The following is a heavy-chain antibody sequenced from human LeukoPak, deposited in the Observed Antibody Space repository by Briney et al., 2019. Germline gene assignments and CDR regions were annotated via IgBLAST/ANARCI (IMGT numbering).Heavy chain of an antibody. V-gene: IGHV3-23*01. CDR1: GFTFSFYG. J-gene: IGHJ4*02. CDR2: ISDDPGST. Sequence: GESLRLSCATSGFTFSFYGMHWVRQAPGKGLEWVSTISDDPGSTFYADSVKGRFTISRDNSKNTLYLQMNSLRAEDTAVYYCAPQGYCTSTSCVMAYWGQGTLVTVSS. D-gene: IGHD2-2*01. CDR3: APQGYCTSTSCVMAY.